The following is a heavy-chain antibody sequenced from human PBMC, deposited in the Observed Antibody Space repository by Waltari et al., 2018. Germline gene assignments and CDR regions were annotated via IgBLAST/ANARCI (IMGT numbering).Heavy chain of an antibody. CDR3: AKDGYYGSGSYSDY. J-gene: IGHJ4*02. D-gene: IGHD3-10*01. CDR2: ISGSGGST. Sequence: GFTFSSYAMSWVRQAPGKGLEWVSAISGSGGSTYYADSVKGRFTISRDNSKNTLYLQMNSLRAEDTAVYYCAKDGYYGSGSYSDYWGQGTLVTVSS. CDR1: GFTFSSYA. V-gene: IGHV3-23*01.